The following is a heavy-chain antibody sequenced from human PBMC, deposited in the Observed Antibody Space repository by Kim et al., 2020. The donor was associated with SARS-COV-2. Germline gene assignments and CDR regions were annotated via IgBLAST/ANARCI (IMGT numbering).Heavy chain of an antibody. Sequence: SETLSLTCTVSGGSISSSSYYWGWIRQPPGKGLEWIGSIYYSGSTYYNPSLKSRVTISVDTSKNQFSLKLSSVTAADTAVYYCARHSSSWYLRGFFDYWGQGTLVTVSS. D-gene: IGHD6-13*01. CDR1: GGSISSSSYY. V-gene: IGHV4-39*01. J-gene: IGHJ4*02. CDR3: ARHSSSWYLRGFFDY. CDR2: IYYSGST.